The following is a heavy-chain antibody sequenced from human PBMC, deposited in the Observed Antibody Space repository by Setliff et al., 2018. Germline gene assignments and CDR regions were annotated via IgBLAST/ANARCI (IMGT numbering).Heavy chain of an antibody. J-gene: IGHJ4*02. CDR2: IYPSNSNI. Sequence: GESLKISCKASGYSFTDYWIAWVRQMPGKGPEWMGIIYPSNSNIKYSPSFEAQITFSVDKSITTAYLQWSSLKAPDTAIYYCARHRVGNSGYAIPILDFWGQGALVTVSS. D-gene: IGHD5-12*01. CDR1: GYSFTDYW. V-gene: IGHV5-51*01. CDR3: ARHRVGNSGYAIPILDF.